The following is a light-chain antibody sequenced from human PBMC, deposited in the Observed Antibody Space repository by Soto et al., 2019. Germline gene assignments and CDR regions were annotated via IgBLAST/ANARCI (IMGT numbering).Light chain of an antibody. CDR2: ENN. V-gene: IGLV1-51*02. Sequence: QAVVTQPPSVSAAPGQKVTISCSGSSSNIGNNYVSWYQQLPGTAPKLLIYENNKRPSGIPDRFSGSKSGTSATLGITGLQTGDEADYYCETWDSSLTVVLFGGGTKLTVL. CDR1: SSNIGNNY. J-gene: IGLJ2*01. CDR3: ETWDSSLTVVL.